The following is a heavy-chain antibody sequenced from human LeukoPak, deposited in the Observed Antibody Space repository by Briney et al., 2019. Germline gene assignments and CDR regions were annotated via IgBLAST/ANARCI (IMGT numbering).Heavy chain of an antibody. CDR1: GGSISSNSYY. V-gene: IGHV4-39*01. D-gene: IGHD3-9*01. J-gene: IGHJ4*02. CDR3: ARHITLKDHLLRYFDWLLYPSLFDY. Sequence: SETLSLTCAVSGGSISSNSYYWGWIRQPPGKGLEWIGSIYYSGSTYYNPSLKSRVTISVDTSKNQFSLKLSSVTAADTAVYYCARHITLKDHLLRYFDWLLYPSLFDYWGQGTLVTVSS. CDR2: IYYSGST.